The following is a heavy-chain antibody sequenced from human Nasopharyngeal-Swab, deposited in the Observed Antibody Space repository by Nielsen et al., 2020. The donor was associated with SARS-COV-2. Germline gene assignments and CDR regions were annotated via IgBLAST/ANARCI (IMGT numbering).Heavy chain of an antibody. CDR3: ARSRGRDGYNYAFDI. CDR2: IYSGGST. D-gene: IGHD5-24*01. Sequence: REPAGMGLEWVSVIYSGGSTYYADSVKGRFTISRDNSKNTLYLQMNSLRAEDTAVYYCARSRGRDGYNYAFDIWGQGTMVTVSS. J-gene: IGHJ3*02. V-gene: IGHV3-53*01.